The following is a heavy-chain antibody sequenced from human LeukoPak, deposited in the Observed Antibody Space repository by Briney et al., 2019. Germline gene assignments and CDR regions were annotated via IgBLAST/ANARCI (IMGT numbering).Heavy chain of an antibody. J-gene: IGHJ5*02. CDR1: GYTFTGYY. CDR2: ISAYNGNT. Sequence: ASVKVSCKASGYTFTGYYMHWVRQAPGQGLEWMGWISAYNGNTNYAQKLQGRVTMTTDTSTSTAYMELRSLRSDDTAVYYCARAPGYCSSTSCSPTHNWFDPCGQGTLVTVSS. CDR3: ARAPGYCSSTSCSPTHNWFDP. V-gene: IGHV1-18*04. D-gene: IGHD2-2*01.